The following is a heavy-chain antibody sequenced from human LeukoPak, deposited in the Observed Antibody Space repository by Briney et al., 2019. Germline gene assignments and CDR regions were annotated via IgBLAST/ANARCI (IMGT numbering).Heavy chain of an antibody. V-gene: IGHV3-21*01. Sequence: GGSLRLSCAACGFHYSIFSMNCARQTPGKGLEWVSAISGSGSDIYYADSVKGRFTISRDNPKRSLYLQMISIGPKNVYYYDCERQTFPNDAFDVWGQGTVVTVSS. J-gene: IGHJ3*01. CDR1: GFHYSIFS. CDR2: ISGSGSDI. D-gene: IGHD2/OR15-2a*01. CDR3: ERQTFPNDAFDV.